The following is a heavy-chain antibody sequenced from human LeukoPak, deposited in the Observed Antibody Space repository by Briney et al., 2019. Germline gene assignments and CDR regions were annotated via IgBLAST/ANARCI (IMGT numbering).Heavy chain of an antibody. Sequence: SGPTLVKPTQTLTLTCTFSGFSLSTTGVGVGWIRQTPGKALEWLALIYWDNDQRYSPSVKSRLTITKDTSKNQVVLTLTNLGPVDTATYYRAHNDDSSGYYFDYWGQGTLVTVSS. J-gene: IGHJ4*02. D-gene: IGHD3-22*01. CDR3: AHNDDSSGYYFDY. V-gene: IGHV2-5*02. CDR2: IYWDNDQ. CDR1: GFSLSTTGVG.